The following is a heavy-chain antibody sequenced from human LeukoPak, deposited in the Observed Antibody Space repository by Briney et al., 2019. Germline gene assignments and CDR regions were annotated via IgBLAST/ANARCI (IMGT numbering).Heavy chain of an antibody. J-gene: IGHJ4*02. V-gene: IGHV3-48*02. CDR1: GFTFSSYG. CDR2: ISSSSTTI. Sequence: GGSLRLSCAASGFTFSSYGMNWVRQAPGKGLEWVSFISSSSTTIDDADSVKGRFTVSRDNAKNSLYLQMNSLRDEDTAVYYCATNPYGGHYFDYWGQGTLVTISS. D-gene: IGHD4-23*01. CDR3: ATNPYGGHYFDY.